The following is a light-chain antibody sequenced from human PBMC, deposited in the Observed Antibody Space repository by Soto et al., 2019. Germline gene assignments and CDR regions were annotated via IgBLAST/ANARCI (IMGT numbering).Light chain of an antibody. CDR1: QRISNSY. V-gene: IGKV3-20*01. CDR2: EAS. Sequence: EIVLSQSPGTLSLSPGERATLSCRASQRISNSYLAWYQQKPGQAPRLLIYEASRRATGIPDRFSGSGSGTDFSLTISRLEPEDFAVYYCQHYDSLRWAFGLGTKVDIK. J-gene: IGKJ1*01. CDR3: QHYDSLRWA.